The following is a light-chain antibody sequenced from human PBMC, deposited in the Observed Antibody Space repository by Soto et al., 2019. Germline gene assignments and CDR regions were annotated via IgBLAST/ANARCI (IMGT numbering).Light chain of an antibody. CDR2: DAS. CDR1: QSIHRW. J-gene: IGKJ2*01. CDR3: QQYNTYPVT. V-gene: IGKV1-5*01. Sequence: DIQMTQSPSTLSASVGDRVTITCRASQSIHRWLAWYQQKAGKAPKVLIYDASSLDSGVPSRFSGSGSGTEFTLTISCLQPDDVATYYCQQYNTYPVTFGQGTKLEI.